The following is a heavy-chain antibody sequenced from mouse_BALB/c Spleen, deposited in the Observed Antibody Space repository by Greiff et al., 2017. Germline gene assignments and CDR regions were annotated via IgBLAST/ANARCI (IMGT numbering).Heavy chain of an antibody. CDR1: GFSLTSYG. CDR2: IWRGGST. V-gene: IGHV2-5-1*01. D-gene: IGHD2-1*01. J-gene: IGHJ3*01. Sequence: VQLQQSGPSLVQPSQSLSITCTVSGFSLTSYGVHWVRQSPGKGLEWLGVIWRGGSTDYNAAFMSRLSITKDNSKSQVFFKMNSLQADDTAIYYCAKNSNYGNYAFADWGQGTLVTVSA. CDR3: AKNSNYGNYAFAD.